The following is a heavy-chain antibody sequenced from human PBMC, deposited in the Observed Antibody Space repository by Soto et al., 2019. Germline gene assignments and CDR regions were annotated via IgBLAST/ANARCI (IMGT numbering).Heavy chain of an antibody. V-gene: IGHV3-15*01. D-gene: IGHD2-2*01. CDR1: GFTFSNAW. J-gene: IGHJ4*02. CDR3: TTEGIIVVGPGYGY. CDR2: IKSKTDGGTT. Sequence: GGSLRLSCAASGFTFSNAWMSWVRQAPGKGLEWVGRIKSKTDGGTTDYAAPGKGRFTISRDDSKNTLYLQMNNLKTEDTAVYYCTTEGIIVVGPGYGYWGQGTLVTVSS.